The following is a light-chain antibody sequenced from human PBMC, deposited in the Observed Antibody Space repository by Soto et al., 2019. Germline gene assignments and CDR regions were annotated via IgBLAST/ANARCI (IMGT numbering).Light chain of an antibody. CDR3: SSYTTNTTLV. CDR2: EVT. CDR1: TSDVGNYNY. J-gene: IGLJ1*01. V-gene: IGLV2-14*01. Sequence: VLAQPASVSGSPGQSITISCTGTTSDVGNYNYVSWFQQHPGKPPKLMIYEVTNRPSGVSNRFSGSKAGITASLTISGLQAEDEADYYCSSYTTNTTLVFGTGTKVTVL.